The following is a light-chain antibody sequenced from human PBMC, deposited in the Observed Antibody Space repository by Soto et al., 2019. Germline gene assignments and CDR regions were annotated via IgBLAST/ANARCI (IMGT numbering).Light chain of an antibody. J-gene: IGKJ1*01. CDR3: QHYNSYPEA. V-gene: IGKV1-5*01. CDR2: DAS. Sequence: IQMTQSPSTRSSSFGDRVTITCRASQSVSNWLAWYQQKPGKAPNLLLYDASSLESGVPSRFSGSGSGTEGTITISSLKTDDVATYYCQHYNSYPEAFGQGTKVDIK. CDR1: QSVSNW.